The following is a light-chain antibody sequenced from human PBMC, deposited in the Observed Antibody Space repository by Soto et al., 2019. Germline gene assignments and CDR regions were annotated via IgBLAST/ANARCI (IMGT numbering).Light chain of an antibody. CDR2: GIS. CDR1: QSVNSN. CDR3: QQYNNWPPTWT. J-gene: IGKJ1*01. Sequence: MVMTQSPAILSVSPGESATLPCRARQSVNSNYLAWYQQHPGQPPRLLIYGISTRATDIPARFTGSGSGTEFTLTISSLQSDDFAVYYCQQYNNWPPTWTFGQGTKVDIK. V-gene: IGKV3-15*01.